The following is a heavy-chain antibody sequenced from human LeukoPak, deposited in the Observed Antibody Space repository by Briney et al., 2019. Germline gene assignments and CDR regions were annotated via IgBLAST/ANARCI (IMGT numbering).Heavy chain of an antibody. D-gene: IGHD3-22*01. CDR3: ARSNYYYDSSGYVYYFDY. CDR1: GYTFTGYY. J-gene: IGHJ4*02. CDR2: INPNSGGT. V-gene: IGHV1-2*06. Sequence: ASVKVSCKASGYTFTGYYMHWVRQAHGQGLEWMGRINPNSGGTNYAQKFQGRVTMTRDTSISTAYMELSRLRSDDTAVYYCARSNYYYDSSGYVYYFDYWGQGTLVTVSS.